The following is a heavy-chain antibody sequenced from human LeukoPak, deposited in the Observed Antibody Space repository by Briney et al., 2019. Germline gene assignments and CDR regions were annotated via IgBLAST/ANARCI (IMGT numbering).Heavy chain of an antibody. V-gene: IGHV3-30*18. D-gene: IGHD3-10*01. CDR1: GFXFSGYG. J-gene: IGHJ1*01. CDR3: AKDRIVISFGDVSKH. CDR2: ISHDESTK. Sequence: GRSLRLSCAASGFXFSGYGMHWVRQAPGKGLEWVALISHDESTKHYADSVKGRFTISRDNSKNTLYLQMNNLRVEDTAVYYCAKDRIVISFGDVSKHWGQGTLVTVSS.